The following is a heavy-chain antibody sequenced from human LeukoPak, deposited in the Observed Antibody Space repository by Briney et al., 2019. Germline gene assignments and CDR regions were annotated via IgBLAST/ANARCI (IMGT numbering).Heavy chain of an antibody. CDR2: IMYDGSQK. CDR3: ARYFNSNGYSSLRGDY. CDR1: GFTFSTYR. Sequence: PGGSLRHSCAASGFTFSTYRTMGVRQAPGRGLEGVAPIMYDGSQKDYVDSVKGRFTVSRDNAKNSLYLQMSGLRAEDTAVYYCARYFNSNGYSSLRGDYWGQGTLVTVSS. D-gene: IGHD3-22*01. V-gene: IGHV3-7*01. J-gene: IGHJ4*02.